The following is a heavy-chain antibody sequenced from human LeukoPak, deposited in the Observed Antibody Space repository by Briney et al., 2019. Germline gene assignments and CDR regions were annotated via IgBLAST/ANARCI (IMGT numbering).Heavy chain of an antibody. J-gene: IGHJ4*02. CDR1: GFTVSSIH. V-gene: IGHV3-53*01. D-gene: IGHD5-18*01. Sequence: GGSLRLSCAASGFTVSSIHMVWVRQAPGKGLEWVSVTYTGGNSYYADSVKGRFTISRDNSKNTLYLQMNSLRAEDTAVYYCALDTAMVTYYFDYWGQGTLVTVSS. CDR3: ALDTAMVTYYFDY. CDR2: TYTGGNS.